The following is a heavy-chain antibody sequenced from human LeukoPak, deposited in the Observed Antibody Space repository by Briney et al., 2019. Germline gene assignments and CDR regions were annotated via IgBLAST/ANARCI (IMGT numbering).Heavy chain of an antibody. J-gene: IGHJ2*01. CDR3: AKAIAAPVWYFDL. CDR1: GFILNNYW. V-gene: IGHV3-74*03. Sequence: PGGSLRLSCAGSGFILNNYWTHWVRQTPGKGLVCVSRINSDGSITEYADSVKGRFTISRDNSRNTLYLQMNTLRAEDTAVYYCAKAIAAPVWYFDLWGRGTLVTVSS. CDR2: INSDGSIT. D-gene: IGHD6-13*01.